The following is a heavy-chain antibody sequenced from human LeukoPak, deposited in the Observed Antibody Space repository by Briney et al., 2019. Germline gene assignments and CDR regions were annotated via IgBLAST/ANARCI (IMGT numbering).Heavy chain of an antibody. V-gene: IGHV4-59*01. CDR3: ARAWGFVDY. CDR1: GGSLNNSY. Sequence: PSETLSLTCNVSGGSLNNSYWSWIRQPPGKGLEWPGSIYYAGRTNYNPSLKSRVTVSVDTSKNQFSLKLTSVTAADTAVYYCARAWGFVDYWGQGTLVTVSS. D-gene: IGHD7-27*01. CDR2: IYYAGRT. J-gene: IGHJ4*02.